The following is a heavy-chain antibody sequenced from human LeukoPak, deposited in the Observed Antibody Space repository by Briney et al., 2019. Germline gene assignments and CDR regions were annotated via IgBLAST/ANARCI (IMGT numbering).Heavy chain of an antibody. Sequence: GGSLRLSCAASGFTFSSYGMHWVRQAPGKGLEWVAVISYDGSNKYYADSVKGRFTISRDNSKNTLYLQMNSLRAEDTAVYYCATDCSGGSCFDYWGQGTLVTVSS. CDR2: ISYDGSNK. V-gene: IGHV3-30*03. CDR1: GFTFSSYG. CDR3: ATDCSGGSCFDY. J-gene: IGHJ4*02. D-gene: IGHD2-15*01.